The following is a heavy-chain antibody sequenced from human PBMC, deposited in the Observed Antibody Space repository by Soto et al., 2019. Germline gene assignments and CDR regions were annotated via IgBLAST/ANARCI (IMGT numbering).Heavy chain of an antibody. V-gene: IGHV3-49*04. J-gene: IGHJ6*02. CDR1: GFTFGDYA. CDR3: CITMIVVVLYGMDV. D-gene: IGHD3-22*01. Sequence: GGSLRLSCTASGFTFGDYAMSWVRQAPGKGLEWVGFIRSKAYGGTTEYAASVKGRFTISRDDSKSIAYLQMNSLKTEDTAVYYCCITMIVVVLYGMDVWGQGTTVTVSS. CDR2: IRSKAYGGTT.